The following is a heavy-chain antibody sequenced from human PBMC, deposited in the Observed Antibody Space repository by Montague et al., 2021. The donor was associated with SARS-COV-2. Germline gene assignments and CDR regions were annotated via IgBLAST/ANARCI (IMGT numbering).Heavy chain of an antibody. CDR1: GGSFSSYY. CDR3: ARGRTRPYYNVSGTYTWGGYGMDV. J-gene: IGHJ6*02. V-gene: IGHV4-4*07. D-gene: IGHD3-10*01. CDR2: IYSSGST. Sequence: SETLSLTCTVSGGSFSSYYWSWIRQPAGKGLEWIGQIYSSGSTNYNPSLKSRVTISVDTSKNQFSLKLSSVTAADTALYYCARGRTRPYYNVSGTYTWGGYGMDVWGQGTTVTVSS.